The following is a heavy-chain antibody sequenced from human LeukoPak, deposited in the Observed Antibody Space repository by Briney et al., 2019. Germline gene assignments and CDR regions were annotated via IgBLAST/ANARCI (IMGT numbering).Heavy chain of an antibody. CDR3: ARVSLGYCSGGTCYFQDH. CDR2: IIPMSGTA. Sequence: ASVKVSCKASGGTFNNFAISWVRQAPGQGLEWVGGIIPMSGTANYAQKFQGRVTMTRSTSISTAYMELSSLTSEDTAVYYCARVSLGYCSGGTCYFQDHWGQGTLVTVSS. V-gene: IGHV1-69*05. J-gene: IGHJ4*02. CDR1: GGTFNNFA. D-gene: IGHD2-15*01.